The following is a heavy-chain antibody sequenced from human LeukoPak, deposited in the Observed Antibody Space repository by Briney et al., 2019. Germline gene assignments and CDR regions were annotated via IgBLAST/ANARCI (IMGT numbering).Heavy chain of an antibody. CDR2: IDPNSGGP. J-gene: IGHJ3*01. CDR3: ARDGVAGSSDAFDL. Sequence: ASVKVSCKASGYTFTDYYIHWVRQAPGQGLEWMTYIDPNSGGPHFAQKFQGRVTLTRDTSISTAYMELKWLTSDDTAVYYCARDGVAGSSDAFDLWGQGTMVTVSS. CDR1: GYTFTDYY. D-gene: IGHD6-19*01. V-gene: IGHV1-2*02.